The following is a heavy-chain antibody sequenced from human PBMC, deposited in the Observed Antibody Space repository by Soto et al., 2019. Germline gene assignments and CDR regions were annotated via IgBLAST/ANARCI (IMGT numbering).Heavy chain of an antibody. CDR3: ARRGDRYGPNYFDS. CDR1: GYTFTTYD. CDR2: MNPHNGNT. Sequence: QVQLVQSGAEVRKPWASVKVSCKASGYTFTTYDINWVRQAAGQGLEWMGWMNPHNGNTGYAQKFRGRVTMTRNTSTTTPYMEVSSLRSEDTDVYYCARRGDRYGPNYFDSWGQGTLVTVSS. J-gene: IGHJ4*02. D-gene: IGHD1-1*01. V-gene: IGHV1-8*01.